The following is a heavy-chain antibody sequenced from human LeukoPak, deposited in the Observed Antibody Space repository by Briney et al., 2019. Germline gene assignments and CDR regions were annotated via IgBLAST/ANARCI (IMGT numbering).Heavy chain of an antibody. V-gene: IGHV3-66*01. CDR1: GCTISSDI. D-gene: IGHD4-17*01. CDR2: LYGGGNT. CDR3: SRKRVTTVTSSLVY. Sequence: GGSLSFTCAASGCTISSDITIWGRQAPGRGLEWVSILYGGGNTYYGGSVKDRFTISRDNSKNTLYLQMNSLRAEDTAVYYCSRKRVTTVTSSLVYWGQGTLVTVSS. J-gene: IGHJ4*02.